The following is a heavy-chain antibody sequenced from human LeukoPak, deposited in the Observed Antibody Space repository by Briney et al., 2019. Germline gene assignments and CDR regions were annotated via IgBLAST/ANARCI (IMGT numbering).Heavy chain of an antibody. Sequence: GGSLRLSCAASGFTFKLFWMHWVRQVPGKGPVWVARINDDGSDTVYADSVKGRFTISRDDAKNMLFLQMNSLRGEDTAVYHCVRGGPSTWSWGQGTLVTVSS. CDR1: GFTFKLFW. J-gene: IGHJ5*02. CDR3: VRGGPSTWS. CDR2: INDDGSDT. D-gene: IGHD2-15*01. V-gene: IGHV3-74*01.